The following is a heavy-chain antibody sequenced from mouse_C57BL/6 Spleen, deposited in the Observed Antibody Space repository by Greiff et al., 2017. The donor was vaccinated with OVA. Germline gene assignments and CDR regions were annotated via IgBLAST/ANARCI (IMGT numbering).Heavy chain of an antibody. J-gene: IGHJ3*01. CDR1: GFSLTSYG. Sequence: VQGVESGPGLVAPSQSLSITCTVSGFSLTSYGVDWVRQSPGKGLEWLGVIWGVGSTNYNSALKSRLSISKDNSKSQVFLKMNSLQTDDTAMYYCATLYDYDGAWFAYWGQGTLVTVSA. CDR2: IWGVGST. D-gene: IGHD2-4*01. CDR3: ATLYDYDGAWFAY. V-gene: IGHV2-6*01.